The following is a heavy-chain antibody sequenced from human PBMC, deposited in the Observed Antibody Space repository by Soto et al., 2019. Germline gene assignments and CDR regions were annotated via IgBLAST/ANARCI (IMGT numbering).Heavy chain of an antibody. V-gene: IGHV2-5*02. Sequence: QITMKESGPTLVKPTQTLTLTCTFSGFSLSNSGVGVAWIRQPPGKALEWLALIYWDDDERYRPSLRSRLTITKDTSKNQVVLTMTNVDPVDTATYFCTHKGGRGAGMDVWGQGTTVTVSS. CDR2: IYWDDDE. J-gene: IGHJ6*02. CDR1: GFSLSNSGVG. CDR3: THKGGRGAGMDV. D-gene: IGHD2-15*01.